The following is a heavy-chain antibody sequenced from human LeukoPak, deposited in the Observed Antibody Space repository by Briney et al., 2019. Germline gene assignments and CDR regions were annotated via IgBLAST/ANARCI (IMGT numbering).Heavy chain of an antibody. Sequence: GGSLRLSCAAPGFTFSSYAMHWVRQAPGKGLEWVAVISYDGSNKYYADSVKGRFTISRDNSKNTLYLQMNSLRAEDTAVYYCARPAGTYYYDSSGYTLDYWGQGTLVTVSS. CDR2: ISYDGSNK. J-gene: IGHJ4*02. CDR1: GFTFSSYA. D-gene: IGHD3-22*01. V-gene: IGHV3-30-3*01. CDR3: ARPAGTYYYDSSGYTLDY.